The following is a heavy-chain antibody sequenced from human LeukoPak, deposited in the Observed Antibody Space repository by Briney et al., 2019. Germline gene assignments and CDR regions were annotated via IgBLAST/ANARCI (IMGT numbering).Heavy chain of an antibody. CDR2: IYGGGTT. CDR1: GFTVSTNY. J-gene: IGHJ3*02. V-gene: IGHV3-53*01. Sequence: GGSLRLSCAVSGFTVSTNYMSWVRQAPGKGLEWVSVIYGGGTTYYADSVEGRFTISRDNSKNTLYLQMNSLRAEDTAVYYCAREDPGHWSRRAFDIWGQGTMVTVSS. D-gene: IGHD2-8*02. CDR3: AREDPGHWSRRAFDI.